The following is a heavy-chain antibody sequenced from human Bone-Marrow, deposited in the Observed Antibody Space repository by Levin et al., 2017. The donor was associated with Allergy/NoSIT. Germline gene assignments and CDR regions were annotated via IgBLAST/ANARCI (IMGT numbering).Heavy chain of an antibody. CDR2: IKEDGSQM. Sequence: GESLKISCAASGFKFSDFWMTWIRQAPGKGLEWVANIKEDGSQMFYVDSVKGRFTISRDNARNSLYLQMDSLRVEDTAVYYCANELMDYWGQGALVTVSS. CDR1: GFKFSDFW. J-gene: IGHJ4*02. D-gene: IGHD3-10*01. CDR3: ANELMDY. V-gene: IGHV3-7*01.